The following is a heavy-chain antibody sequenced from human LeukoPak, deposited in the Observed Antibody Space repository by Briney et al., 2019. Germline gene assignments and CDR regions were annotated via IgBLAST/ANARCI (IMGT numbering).Heavy chain of an antibody. J-gene: IGHJ3*02. Sequence: KAGESLKISCKGSGYSFTNYWIDWVRQMPGKGLEWMGIIYPGDSDSTYSPSFQGQVTISADKSISTAYLQWSRLKASDTAMYYCARGIHMTTVTTGLDAFDIWGQGTRVTVSS. V-gene: IGHV5-51*01. CDR1: GYSFTNYW. D-gene: IGHD4-17*01. CDR2: IYPGDSDS. CDR3: ARGIHMTTVTTGLDAFDI.